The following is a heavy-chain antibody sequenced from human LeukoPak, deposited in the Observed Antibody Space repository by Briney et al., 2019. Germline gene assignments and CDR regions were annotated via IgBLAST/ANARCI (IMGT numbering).Heavy chain of an antibody. D-gene: IGHD3-10*01. CDR1: GGTFSSYA. CDR2: IIPIFGTA. J-gene: IGHJ6*02. V-gene: IGHV1-69*06. CDR3: ARGGDPDYYYYYGMDV. Sequence: GASVKVSCKASGGTFSSYAISWVRQAPGQGLEWMGGIIPIFGTANYAQKFQGRVTITADKSTSTAYMELSSLRSEDTAVYYCARGGDPDYYYYYGMDVWGQGTTVTVSS.